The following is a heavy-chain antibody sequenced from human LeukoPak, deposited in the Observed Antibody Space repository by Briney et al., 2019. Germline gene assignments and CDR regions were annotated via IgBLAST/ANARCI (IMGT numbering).Heavy chain of an antibody. D-gene: IGHD6-25*01. CDR3: ARGGDSGGWFVS. J-gene: IGHJ5*01. CDR1: GGSINRHY. Sequence: SETLSLTCTVSGGSINRHYWSCIREPPEEGLECIGYIYYSGITKYTTPHISRATISLTTSKNQFSLKLTSVTAAETAGYYCARGGDSGGWFVSWGQGALVTVSS. CDR2: IYYSGIT. V-gene: IGHV4-59*11.